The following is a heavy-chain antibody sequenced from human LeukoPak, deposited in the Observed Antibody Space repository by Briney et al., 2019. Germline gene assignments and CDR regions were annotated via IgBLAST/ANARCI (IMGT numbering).Heavy chain of an antibody. CDR2: FDPEDGET. CDR3: ATVPYGDPEYYFDY. Sequence: ALVKVSCKVSGYTLTELSMHWVRQAPGKGLEWMGGFDPEDGETIYAQKFQGRVTMTEDTSTDTAYMELSSLRSEDTAVYYCATVPYGDPEYYFDYWGQGTLVTVSS. V-gene: IGHV1-24*01. CDR1: GYTLTELS. J-gene: IGHJ4*02. D-gene: IGHD4-17*01.